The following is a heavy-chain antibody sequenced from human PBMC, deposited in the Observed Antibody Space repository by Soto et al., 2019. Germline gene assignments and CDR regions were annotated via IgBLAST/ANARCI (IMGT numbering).Heavy chain of an antibody. J-gene: IGHJ6*03. CDR2: IYYSGST. CDR3: ARHPPRNLGELSLYYYYYYYMDV. CDR1: GGSISSSSYY. V-gene: IGHV4-39*01. D-gene: IGHD3-16*02. Sequence: SETLSLTCTVSGGSISSSSYYWGWIRQPPGKGLEWIGSIYYSGSTYYNPSLKCRVTISVDTSKNQFSLKLSSVTAADTAVYYCARHPPRNLGELSLYYYYYYYMDVWGKGTTVTVSS.